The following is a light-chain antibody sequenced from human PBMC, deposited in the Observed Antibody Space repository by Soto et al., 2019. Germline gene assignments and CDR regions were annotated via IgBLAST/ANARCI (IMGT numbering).Light chain of an antibody. CDR1: QSVRRDY. V-gene: IGKV3-20*01. CDR2: GAS. J-gene: IGKJ1*01. CDR3: QQYDISPWT. Sequence: EIVLTQSPGTLSLSPGERVTLSCRASQSVRRDYLAWYQQNPGHAPRLLIFGASRRAIGIPDRFSASGSGTDFTLTISRLEPEDFAVYFCQQYDISPWTFGQGTKVDI.